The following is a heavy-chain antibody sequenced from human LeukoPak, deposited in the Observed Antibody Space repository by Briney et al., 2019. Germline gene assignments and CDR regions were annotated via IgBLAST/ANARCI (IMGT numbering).Heavy chain of an antibody. CDR1: GFIFSDYV. CDR3: ARALERGNWFDP. J-gene: IGHJ5*02. V-gene: IGHV3-23*01. CDR2: SGTGGRT. D-gene: IGHD3-3*01. Sequence: GGSLRLSCAGSGFIFSDYVMSWVRQAPGKGLEWVSASGTGGRTYYADSVKGRFTISRDNSKNTLYLQMNSLRAEDTAVYYCARALERGNWFDPWGQGTLVTVSS.